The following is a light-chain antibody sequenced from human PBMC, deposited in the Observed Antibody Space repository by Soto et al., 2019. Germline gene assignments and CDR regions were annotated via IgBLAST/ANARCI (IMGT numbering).Light chain of an antibody. Sequence: EIVVKQSPASRPVTAMVKGRLCCMASQSISDTLAWYQQKPGQAPRLLIYGASTRAPGFPARFSGSGSGTDFTLTISSLQSEDFAVYYCQQYNNWPWTFGQGTKVDIK. CDR3: QQYNNWPWT. J-gene: IGKJ1*01. CDR2: GAS. CDR1: QSISDT. V-gene: IGKV3-15*01.